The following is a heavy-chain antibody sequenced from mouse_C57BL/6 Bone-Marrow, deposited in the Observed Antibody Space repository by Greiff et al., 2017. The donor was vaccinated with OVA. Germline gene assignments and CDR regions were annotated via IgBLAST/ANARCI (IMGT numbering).Heavy chain of an antibody. CDR1: GYTFTSYG. J-gene: IGHJ1*03. Sequence: QVQLKESGAELARPGASVKLSCKASGYTFTSYGISWVKQRTGQGLEWIGEIYPRSGNTYYNEKFKGKATLTADKSSSTAYMELCSLTSEDSAVYFCASRDLFYWYFDVWGTGTTVTVSS. CDR2: IYPRSGNT. CDR3: ASRDLFYWYFDV. V-gene: IGHV1-81*01.